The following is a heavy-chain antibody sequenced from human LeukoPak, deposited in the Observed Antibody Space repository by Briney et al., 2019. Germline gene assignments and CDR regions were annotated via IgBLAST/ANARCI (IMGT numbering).Heavy chain of an antibody. Sequence: SETLSLTCNVSGGSISSGSYYWSWIRQPAGKGLEWNGRIYTSGTTNYNPSLKSRVTISVDTSKNQFSLKLKSVTAADTAVYYCARTYYDFWSGYHYYYYYYMDVWGKGTTVTVSS. CDR3: ARTYYDFWSGYHYYYYYYMDV. D-gene: IGHD3-3*01. CDR1: GGSISSGSYY. J-gene: IGHJ6*03. CDR2: IYTSGTT. V-gene: IGHV4-61*02.